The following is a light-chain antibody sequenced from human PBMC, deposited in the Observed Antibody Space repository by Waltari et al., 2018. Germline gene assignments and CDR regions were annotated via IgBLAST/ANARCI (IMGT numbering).Light chain of an antibody. CDR2: HAS. J-gene: IGKJ2*01. CDR3: QQYYDGRT. Sequence: EIVMTQSPATLSVSPGERATLSCTASQSISIYVAWFQQKPGQAPRLLIYHASTRATGIPARLSGSGSGTEFTLTISSLQSEDFAVYYCQQYYDGRTFGQGTKLEIK. V-gene: IGKV3-15*01. CDR1: QSISIY.